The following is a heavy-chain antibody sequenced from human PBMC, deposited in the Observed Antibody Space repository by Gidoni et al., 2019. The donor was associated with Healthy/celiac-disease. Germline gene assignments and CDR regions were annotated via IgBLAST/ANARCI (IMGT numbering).Heavy chain of an antibody. CDR1: GFTFSNAW. CDR2: IKSKTDGGTT. J-gene: IGHJ4*02. Sequence: EVQLVESGGGLVKPGGSLRLSCAASGFTFSNAWMNWVRQAPGKGLEWVGRIKSKTDGGTTDDAAPVKGRFTISRDDSKNTLYLQMNSLKTEDTAVYYCTTDLHYGDYVFDYWGQGTLVTVSS. D-gene: IGHD4-17*01. CDR3: TTDLHYGDYVFDY. V-gene: IGHV3-15*07.